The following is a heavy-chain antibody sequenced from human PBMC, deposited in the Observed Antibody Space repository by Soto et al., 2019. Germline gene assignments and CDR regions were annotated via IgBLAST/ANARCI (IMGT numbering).Heavy chain of an antibody. V-gene: IGHV3-23*01. CDR3: AKEWVAGTLFY. J-gene: IGHJ4*02. Sequence: TGGSLRLSCAGSGFTLSSYAMNWVRQAPGKGLEWVSVITSSGSSTNYADSVRGRFTISRDISKNTLYLQMNSLRAEDTALYYCAKEWVAGTLFYWGQGTLVTVSS. CDR2: ITSSGSST. CDR1: GFTLSSYA. D-gene: IGHD3-16*01.